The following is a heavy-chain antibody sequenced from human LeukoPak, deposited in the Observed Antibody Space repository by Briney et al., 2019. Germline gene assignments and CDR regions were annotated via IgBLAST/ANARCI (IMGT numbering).Heavy chain of an antibody. CDR2: IYTSGST. Sequence: PSETLSLTCTVSGCSISSYCWSWIRQPAGKGLEWIGRIYTSGSTSYNPSLKSRVTMSVDTSKNQFSLKLSSVTAADTAVYYCARGPNRITMMIGDAFDIWGQGTMVTISS. CDR1: GCSISSYC. D-gene: IGHD3-22*01. V-gene: IGHV4-4*07. J-gene: IGHJ3*02. CDR3: ARGPNRITMMIGDAFDI.